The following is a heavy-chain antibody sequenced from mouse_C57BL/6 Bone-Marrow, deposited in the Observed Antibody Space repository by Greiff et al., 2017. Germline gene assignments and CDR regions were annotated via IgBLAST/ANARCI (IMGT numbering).Heavy chain of an antibody. CDR3: TTRYGVYCAMDY. D-gene: IGHD1-1*02. V-gene: IGHV14-4*01. Sequence: EVQLQQSGAELVRPGASVKLSCTASGFNIKDDYMHWVKQSPEQGLEWIGWIDPENGDPESASKFPGKGTITAATSSSTAYLQLSSLISEDTAVYYCTTRYGVYCAMDYWGQGTSVTVSS. CDR2: IDPENGDP. J-gene: IGHJ4*01. CDR1: GFNIKDDY.